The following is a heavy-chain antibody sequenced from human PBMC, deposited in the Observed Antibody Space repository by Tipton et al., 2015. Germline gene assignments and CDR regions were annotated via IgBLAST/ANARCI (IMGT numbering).Heavy chain of an antibody. CDR1: GGSIDSYY. Sequence: TLSLTCTVSGGSIDSYYWSWIRQPPGKRLEWIGYIDFRGSTEYNPSVKSRVSISVDRSKNQFSLRLNSVTAADTAVYFCARDAWAGDSRGFYYIYWGQGTLVRASS. V-gene: IGHV4-59*01. D-gene: IGHD3-22*01. CDR3: ARDAWAGDSRGFYYIY. CDR2: IDFRGST. J-gene: IGHJ4*02.